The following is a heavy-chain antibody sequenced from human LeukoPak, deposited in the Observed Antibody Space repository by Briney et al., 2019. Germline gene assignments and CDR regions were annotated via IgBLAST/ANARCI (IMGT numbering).Heavy chain of an antibody. Sequence: PGGSLRLSCAASAFTFSSYAMSWVRQAPGKGLEWVSAISGSGDDTHYADSVKGRFTISRDNSKNTLYLQMNSLRAEDTAVYYCAKEVLGYFDLNWFDPWGQGTLVTVSS. V-gene: IGHV3-23*01. CDR3: AKEVLGYFDLNWFDP. CDR2: ISGSGDDT. CDR1: AFTFSSYA. J-gene: IGHJ5*02. D-gene: IGHD3-9*01.